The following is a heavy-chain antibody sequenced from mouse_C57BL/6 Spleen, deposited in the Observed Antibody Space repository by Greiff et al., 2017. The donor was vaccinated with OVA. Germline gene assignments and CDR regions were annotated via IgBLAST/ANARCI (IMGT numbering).Heavy chain of an antibody. J-gene: IGHJ2*01. Sequence: QVQLQQSGAELVRPGTSVKVSCKASGYAFTNYLIEWVKQRPGQGLEWIGVINPGSGGTNYNEKFKGKATLTADTSSSTAYMQLSSLTSEDSAVDFCARQGTVVDYWGQGTTLTVSS. D-gene: IGHD3-3*01. CDR1: GYAFTNYL. CDR2: INPGSGGT. V-gene: IGHV1-54*01. CDR3: ARQGTVVDY.